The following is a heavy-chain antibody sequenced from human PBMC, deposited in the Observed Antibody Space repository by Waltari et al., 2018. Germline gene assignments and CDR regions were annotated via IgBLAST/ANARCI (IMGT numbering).Heavy chain of an antibody. Sequence: VQLQESGPGLVKPSQTLSLTCTVSGGSISRGSYYWRWIRQPAGKGLEWIGYIYTSGSTNYNPSLKSRVTISVDTSKNQFSLKLSSVTAADTAVYYCARAGLLWFRAGWFDPWGQGTLVTVSS. V-gene: IGHV4-61*09. D-gene: IGHD3-10*01. CDR3: ARAGLLWFRAGWFDP. J-gene: IGHJ5*02. CDR1: GGSISRGSYY. CDR2: IYTSGST.